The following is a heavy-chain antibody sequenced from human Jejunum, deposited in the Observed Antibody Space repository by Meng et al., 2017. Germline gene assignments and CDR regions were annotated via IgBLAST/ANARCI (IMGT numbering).Heavy chain of an antibody. CDR1: GGSFSGYY. V-gene: IGHV4-34*01. D-gene: IGHD3-10*01. CDR2: INHSGST. CDR3: ARYGGSGSYWHFDP. Sequence: QVQLQQWGAGLLKPLETLSLTCAVYGGSFSGYYWTWIRQLPGKGLEWIGEINHSGSTNYNPSLKSRVTMSIDTSKIQFSLKLSSVTAADAAVYYCARYGGSGSYWHFDPWGRGTLVTVSS. J-gene: IGHJ2*01.